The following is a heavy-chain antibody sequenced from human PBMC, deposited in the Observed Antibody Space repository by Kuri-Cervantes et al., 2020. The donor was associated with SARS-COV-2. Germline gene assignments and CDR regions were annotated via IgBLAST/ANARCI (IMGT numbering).Heavy chain of an antibody. D-gene: IGHD3-10*01. Sequence: GGSLRLSCSASGFTFSGYAMHWVRQAPGKGLEYVSAISSNGGSTYYADSVKGRFTISRDNSKNTLYLQMSSLRAEDTAVYYCVKDRSGSGSYYYYFDYWGQGTLVTVSS. J-gene: IGHJ4*02. V-gene: IGHV3-64D*08. CDR2: ISSNGGST. CDR1: GFTFSGYA. CDR3: VKDRSGSGSYYYYFDY.